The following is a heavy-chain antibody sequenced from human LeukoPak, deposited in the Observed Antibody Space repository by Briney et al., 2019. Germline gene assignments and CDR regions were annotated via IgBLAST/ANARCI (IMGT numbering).Heavy chain of an antibody. D-gene: IGHD2-15*01. CDR1: GGTFSSYA. CDR3: ARVVVAAHGAFDI. V-gene: IGHV1-69*04. Sequence: ASVKVSCEASGGTFSSYAISWVRQAPGQGLEWMGRIIPILGIANYAQKFQGRVTITADKSTSTAYMELSSLRSEDTAVYYCARVVVAAHGAFDIWGQGTMVTVSS. J-gene: IGHJ3*02. CDR2: IIPILGIA.